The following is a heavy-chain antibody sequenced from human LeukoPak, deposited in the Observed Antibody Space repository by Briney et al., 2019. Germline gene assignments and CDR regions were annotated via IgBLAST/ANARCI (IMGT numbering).Heavy chain of an antibody. V-gene: IGHV3-21*01. CDR3: ARDRSASYYYYGMDV. CDR2: ISSSSSYI. J-gene: IGHJ6*02. Sequence: PGGSLRLSCAASGFNFSSYSMNWVRQAPGKGLEGVSSISSSSSYIYYADSVKGRFTISRDNAKNSLYLQMNSLRAEDTAVYYCARDRSASYYYYGMDVWGQGTTVTVSS. CDR1: GFNFSSYS.